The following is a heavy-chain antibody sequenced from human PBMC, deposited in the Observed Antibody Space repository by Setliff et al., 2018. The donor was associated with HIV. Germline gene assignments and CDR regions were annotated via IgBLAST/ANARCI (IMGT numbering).Heavy chain of an antibody. CDR1: GFTLSAHG. D-gene: IGHD1-7*01. V-gene: IGHV3-30*02. J-gene: IGHJ3*02. CDR2: INYDESYE. CDR3: AKDADYRNWDYDAFDI. Sequence: GGSLRLSCAASGFTLSAHGMHWVRQAPGKGLEWVAFINYDESYEYYADSVKGRVTISRDNSANTLDLQMNSLRAEDTSVYYCAKDADYRNWDYDAFDIWGQGTMVTVSS.